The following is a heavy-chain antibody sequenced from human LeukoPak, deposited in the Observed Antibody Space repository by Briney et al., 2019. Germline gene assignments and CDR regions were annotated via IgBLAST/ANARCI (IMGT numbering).Heavy chain of an antibody. D-gene: IGHD6-13*01. Sequence: SETPSLTCTVSGGSLSSYYWSWIRQPLGKGLEWIGYIYYSGSTNYNPSLKSRVTISVDTSKNQFSLKLSSVTAADTAVYYCAGYSSSARYYFDYWGQGTLVTVSS. CDR1: GGSLSSYY. CDR3: AGYSSSARYYFDY. CDR2: IYYSGST. J-gene: IGHJ4*02. V-gene: IGHV4-59*01.